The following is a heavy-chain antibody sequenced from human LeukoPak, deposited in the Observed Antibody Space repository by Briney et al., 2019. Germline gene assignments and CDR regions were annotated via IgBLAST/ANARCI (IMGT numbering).Heavy chain of an antibody. Sequence: GRSLRLSCAASGFIFSSYWMSWVRQAPGKGLEWVANIKQDGSEKYYVDSVKGRFTISRFNAGNSLFLQMDRLTAEDTGVYYCARGRGTPDYWGQGTLVSVSS. CDR2: IKQDGSEK. D-gene: IGHD1-1*01. V-gene: IGHV3-7*01. CDR3: ARGRGTPDY. CDR1: GFIFSSYW. J-gene: IGHJ4*02.